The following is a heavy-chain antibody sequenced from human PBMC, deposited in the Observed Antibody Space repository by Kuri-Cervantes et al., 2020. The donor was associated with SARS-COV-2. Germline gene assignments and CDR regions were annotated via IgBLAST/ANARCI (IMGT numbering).Heavy chain of an antibody. D-gene: IGHD6-13*01. V-gene: IGHV1-69*06. J-gene: IGHJ4*02. Sequence: SVKVSCKASGCTFSSYAISWVRQAPGQGLECMGGIIPIFGTANYAQKFQGRVTMTEDTSTDTAYMELSSLRSEDTAVYYCATIAAAGTHPARDNHSYYFDFWGQGTLVTVSS. CDR3: ATIAAAGTHPARDNHSYYFDF. CDR1: GCTFSSYA. CDR2: IIPIFGTA.